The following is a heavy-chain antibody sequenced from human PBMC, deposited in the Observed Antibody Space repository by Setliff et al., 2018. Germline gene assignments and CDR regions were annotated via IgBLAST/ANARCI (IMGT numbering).Heavy chain of an antibody. Sequence: ASVKVSCKTSGYPFTNYGLSWVRQAPGQGLEWMGWISGHNGDTKLAQNFQGRVTVTTDTFTNTGYMELNSLKTEDTAVYYCTTVTGWELLRPPFDYWGQGTLVTVSS. D-gene: IGHD1-26*01. J-gene: IGHJ4*02. CDR3: TTVTGWELLRPPFDY. V-gene: IGHV1-18*01. CDR2: ISGHNGDT. CDR1: GYPFTNYG.